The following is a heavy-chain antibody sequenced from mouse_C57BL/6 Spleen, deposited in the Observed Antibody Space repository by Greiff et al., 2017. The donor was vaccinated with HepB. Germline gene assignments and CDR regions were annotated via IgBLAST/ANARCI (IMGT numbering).Heavy chain of an antibody. CDR3: ARGDSSGFFAY. Sequence: HVQLQQSGPELVKPGASVKISCKASGYAFSSSWMNWVKQRPGKGLEWIGRIYPGDGDTNYNGKFKGKATLTADKSSSTAYMQLSSLTSEDSAVYFCARGDSSGFFAYWGQGTLVTVSA. J-gene: IGHJ3*01. CDR2: IYPGDGDT. V-gene: IGHV1-82*01. D-gene: IGHD3-2*02. CDR1: GYAFSSSW.